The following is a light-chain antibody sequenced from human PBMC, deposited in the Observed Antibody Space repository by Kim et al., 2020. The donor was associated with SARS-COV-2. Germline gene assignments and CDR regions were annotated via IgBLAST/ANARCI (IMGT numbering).Light chain of an antibody. V-gene: IGLV3-1*01. Sequence: SYELTQPPSVSVSPGQTASITCSGDKLGDKYACWYQQKPGQSPVLVIYQDSKRPSGIPERFSGSNSGNTATLTISGTQAMDEADYYCQAWDSSTAWKGVVFGGGTQLTVL. CDR2: QDS. J-gene: IGLJ2*01. CDR1: KLGDKY. CDR3: QAWDSSTAWKGVV.